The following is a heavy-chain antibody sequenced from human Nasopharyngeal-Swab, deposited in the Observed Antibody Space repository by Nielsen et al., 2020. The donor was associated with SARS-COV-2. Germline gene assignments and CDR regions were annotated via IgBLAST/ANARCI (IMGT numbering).Heavy chain of an antibody. J-gene: IGHJ4*02. CDR2: IWYGGSNK. CDR1: GFTFSSYG. Sequence: GESLKISCAASGFTFSSYGMHWVRQAPGKGLEWVAVIWYGGSNKYYADSVKGRFTISRDNSKNTLYLQMNSLRAEDTAVYYCARGIAAIDYWGQGTLVTVSS. V-gene: IGHV3-33*01. D-gene: IGHD6-13*01. CDR3: ARGIAAIDY.